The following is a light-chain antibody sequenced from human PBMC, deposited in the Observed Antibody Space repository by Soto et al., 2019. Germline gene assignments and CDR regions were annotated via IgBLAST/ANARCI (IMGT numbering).Light chain of an antibody. CDR3: QQYYSTPLT. CDR1: QSVLLTSNNKNY. V-gene: IGKV4-1*01. CDR2: WAS. J-gene: IGKJ4*01. Sequence: DIVVTQSPESLAVSLGERATINCRSSQSVLLTSNNKNYLAWYQQKAGQPPKLLIYWASTRESGVPDRFSGSGSGTDFTLTISSLQAEDVAVYYCQQYYSTPLTFGGGTKVDIK.